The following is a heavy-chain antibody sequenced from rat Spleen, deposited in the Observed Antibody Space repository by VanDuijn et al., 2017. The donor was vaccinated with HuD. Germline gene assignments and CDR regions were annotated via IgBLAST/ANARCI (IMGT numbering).Heavy chain of an antibody. V-gene: IGHV5S13*01. CDR3: ARHYYSGESWFAY. Sequence: EVQLVETGGGLVQPGRSLKLSCVASGFTFNNYWMSWIRQAPGKGLEWVASISTGGGNTYYRDSVKGRFTISRDNAKNTQYLQMDSLRSEDTATYYCARHYYSGESWFAYWGQGVMVTVSS. J-gene: IGHJ2*01. D-gene: IGHD1-1*01. CDR2: ISTGGGNT. CDR1: GFTFNNYW.